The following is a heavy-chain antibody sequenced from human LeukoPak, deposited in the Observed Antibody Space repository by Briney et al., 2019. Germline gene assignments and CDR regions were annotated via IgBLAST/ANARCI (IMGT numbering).Heavy chain of an antibody. CDR3: ATQPESYGDSASYFHH. D-gene: IGHD4-17*01. V-gene: IGHV3-23*01. Sequence: PGGSLRLSCAASGFTFSSYAMSWVRQAPGKGLEWVSAISGSGGSTYYADSVKGRFTFSRDNSNNILHLQMHSLRADDTAVYYCATQPESYGDSASYFHHWGQGTLVTVSS. CDR2: ISGSGGST. J-gene: IGHJ1*01. CDR1: GFTFSSYA.